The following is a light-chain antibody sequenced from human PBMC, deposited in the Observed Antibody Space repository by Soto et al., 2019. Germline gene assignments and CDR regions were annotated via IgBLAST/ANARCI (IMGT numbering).Light chain of an antibody. J-gene: IGKJ1*01. CDR1: QSLSCSQ. CDR2: DAS. CDR3: QQYGGLPRT. V-gene: IGKV3-20*01. Sequence: EIVLTQSPGTLSLSPGERSTLSCASSQSLSCSQLAWYQQTPGQAPRLLIHDASSRATGISDRFTGSGSGTDFTLTISRLEPEDFAVYYCQQYGGLPRTFGQGTKVDIK.